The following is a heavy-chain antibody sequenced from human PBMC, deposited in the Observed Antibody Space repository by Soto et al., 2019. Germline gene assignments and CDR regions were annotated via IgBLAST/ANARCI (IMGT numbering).Heavy chain of an antibody. Sequence: PSETLSLTCTVSGGSISSSSYYWGWIRQPPGKGLEWIGSIYYSGSTYYNPSLKSRVTISVDTSKNPFSLKLSSVTAADTAVYYCARHLGSSGYYYDFDYWGQGTLVTVSS. V-gene: IGHV4-39*01. CDR1: GGSISSSSYY. CDR2: IYYSGST. CDR3: ARHLGSSGYYYDFDY. J-gene: IGHJ4*02. D-gene: IGHD3-22*01.